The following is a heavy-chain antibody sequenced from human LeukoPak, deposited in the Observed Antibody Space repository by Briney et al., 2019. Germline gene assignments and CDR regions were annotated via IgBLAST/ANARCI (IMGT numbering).Heavy chain of an antibody. V-gene: IGHV3-48*01. D-gene: IGHD1-1*01. CDR3: ASATRNYYYYGMDV. CDR2: ISSSSTTI. CDR1: GFTFSTYS. J-gene: IGHJ6*02. Sequence: GGSLRLSCAASGFTFSTYSMNWVRQAPGRGLEWVSYISSSSTTIYCADSVKGRFTISRDNAKNSLYLQMNGLRAEDTAVYYCASATRNYYYYGMDVWGQGTTVTVSS.